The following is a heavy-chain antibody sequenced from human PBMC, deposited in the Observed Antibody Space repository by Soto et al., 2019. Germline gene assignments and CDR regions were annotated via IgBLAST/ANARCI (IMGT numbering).Heavy chain of an antibody. J-gene: IGHJ5*02. CDR2: ISSSGTTT. D-gene: IGHD2-2*01. V-gene: IGHV3-11*04. Sequence: PGGSLRLSCAASGFTFSDFYMSWIRQAPGKGLEWISYISSSGTTTYYTDSVKGRFTISRDNAKNTLYLQMNSLRAEDTAVYYCARVPYCSSSGCYSWFDPWGQGTLVTVSS. CDR1: GFTFSDFY. CDR3: ARVPYCSSSGCYSWFDP.